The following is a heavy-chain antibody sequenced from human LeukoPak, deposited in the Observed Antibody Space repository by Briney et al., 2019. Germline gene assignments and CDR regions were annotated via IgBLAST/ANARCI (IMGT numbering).Heavy chain of an antibody. J-gene: IGHJ6*02. Sequence: LVWVSRINSDGSSTSYADSVEGRFTISRDNAKNTLYLQMNSLRAEDTAVYYCATGQGHGMDVWGQGTTVTVSS. V-gene: IGHV3-74*01. CDR3: ATGQGHGMDV. CDR2: INSDGSST. D-gene: IGHD1-14*01.